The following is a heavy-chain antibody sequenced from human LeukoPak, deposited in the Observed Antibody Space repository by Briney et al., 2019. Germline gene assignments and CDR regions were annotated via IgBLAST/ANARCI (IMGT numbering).Heavy chain of an antibody. J-gene: IGHJ3*02. CDR2: IYHAGTT. CDR1: GASISGSNW. D-gene: IGHD7-27*01. Sequence: SETLSLTCAVSGASISGSNWWSWARQPPGKGLEWIGEIYHAGTTNYNPSLQSRVTISVDTSRNQFSLKVTSVTAADTAVYYCARLLTGDVHAFDIWGQGTMVTVSS. V-gene: IGHV4-4*02. CDR3: ARLLTGDVHAFDI.